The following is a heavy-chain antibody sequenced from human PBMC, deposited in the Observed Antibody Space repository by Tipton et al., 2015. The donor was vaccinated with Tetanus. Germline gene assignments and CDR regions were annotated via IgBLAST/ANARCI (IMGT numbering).Heavy chain of an antibody. J-gene: IGHJ6*02. CDR3: ARDSNFYSYSYKGMDV. V-gene: IGHV4-34*01. Sequence: LRLSCAVSGGSFSGHYWSWIRQPPGEGLEWIGEINPSGGASYNPSLKSRVTISVDTSKNQFSLKLRSVTAADTAVYYCARDSNFYSYSYKGMDVWGQGTTVTVSS. CDR1: GGSFSGHY. D-gene: IGHD4-11*01. CDR2: INPSGGA.